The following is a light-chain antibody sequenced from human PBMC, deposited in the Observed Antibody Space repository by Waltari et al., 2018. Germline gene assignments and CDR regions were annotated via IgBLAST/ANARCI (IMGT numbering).Light chain of an antibody. CDR1: RSNLGGHS. V-gene: IGLV1-44*01. CDR2: NDN. CDR3: AAWDGSLTGWV. J-gene: IGLJ2*01. Sequence: QSVLTQSPSASGTPGQRITLSCSGGRSNLGGHSVNWYQQLPGTAPKLLIYNDNQRPSGVPDRFSGSKSGTSGSLAISGLQSEDESDYYCAAWDGSLTGWVFGGGTKLTVL.